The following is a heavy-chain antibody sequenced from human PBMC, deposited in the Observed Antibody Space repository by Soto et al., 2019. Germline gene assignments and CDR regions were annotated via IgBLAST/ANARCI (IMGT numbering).Heavy chain of an antibody. J-gene: IGHJ4*02. Sequence: PGGSLSLSCAASGFSVRTNYMSWVRQAPGKGLEWVSLITDNGGSTYYADSVKGRFTISRENTKNTLFLQMNSLRAEDTAVYYCAKARATTTAFDYWGQGALVTVSS. CDR2: ITDNGGST. CDR1: GFSVRTNY. V-gene: IGHV3-23*01. CDR3: AKARATTTAFDY. D-gene: IGHD4-17*01.